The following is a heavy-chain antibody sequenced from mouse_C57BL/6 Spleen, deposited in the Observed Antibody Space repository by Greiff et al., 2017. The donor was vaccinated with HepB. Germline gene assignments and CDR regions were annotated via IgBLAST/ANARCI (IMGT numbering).Heavy chain of an antibody. Sequence: VQLQQPGAELVKPGASVKMSCKASGYTFTSYWITWVKQRPGQGLEWIGDIYPGSGSTNYNEKFKSKATLTVDTSSSIAYMQLSSLTSEDSAVYYCASEGLGLGSAMDYWGQGTSVTVSS. J-gene: IGHJ4*01. CDR2: IYPGSGST. V-gene: IGHV1-55*01. CDR1: GYTFTSYW. D-gene: IGHD4-1*01. CDR3: ASEGLGLGSAMDY.